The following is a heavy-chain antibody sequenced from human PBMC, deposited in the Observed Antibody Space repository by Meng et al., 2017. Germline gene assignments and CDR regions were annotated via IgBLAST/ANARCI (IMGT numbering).Heavy chain of an antibody. CDR1: GGPFSSHA. J-gene: IGHJ4*02. Sequence: HVQLLQRGFELGNPGAAVKVACKAYGGPFSSHAISWVRQPPGQGLEWMGAIIPIFGTATSAQQFQGRGTITADKSTSTAYMELSSLRSEDTAVYYCARVGTTDAFWGQGTLVTVSS. CDR2: IIPIFGTA. CDR3: ARVGTTDAF. D-gene: IGHD2-2*01. V-gene: IGHV1-69*06.